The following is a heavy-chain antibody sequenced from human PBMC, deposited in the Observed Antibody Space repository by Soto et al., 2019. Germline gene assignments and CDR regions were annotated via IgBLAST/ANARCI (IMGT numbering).Heavy chain of an antibody. Sequence: ASVKVSCKASGYTFTGYYMHWVRQAPGQGLEWMGWINPNSGGTNYAQKFQGWVTMTRGTSISTAYMELSRLRSDDTAVYYCATSVATQGFDPWGQGTLVTVSS. CDR1: GYTFTGYY. V-gene: IGHV1-2*04. CDR3: ATSVATQGFDP. D-gene: IGHD2-15*01. CDR2: INPNSGGT. J-gene: IGHJ5*02.